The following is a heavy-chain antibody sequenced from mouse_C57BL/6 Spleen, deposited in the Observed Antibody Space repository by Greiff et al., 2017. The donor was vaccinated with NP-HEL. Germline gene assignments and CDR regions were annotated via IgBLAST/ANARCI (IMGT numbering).Heavy chain of an antibody. CDR1: GFTFSSYA. CDR2: ISSGGDYI. J-gene: IGHJ3*01. D-gene: IGHD2-4*01. CDR3: TRGLPGFAY. V-gene: IGHV5-9-1*02. Sequence: DVHLVESGEGLVKPGGSLKLSCAASGFTFSSYAMSWVRQTPEKRLEWVAYISSGGDYIYYADTVKGRFTISRDNARNTLYLQMSSLKSEDTAMYYCTRGLPGFAYWGQGTLVTVSA.